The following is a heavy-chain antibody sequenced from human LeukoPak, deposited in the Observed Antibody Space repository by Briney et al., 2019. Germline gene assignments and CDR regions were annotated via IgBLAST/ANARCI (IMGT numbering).Heavy chain of an antibody. CDR3: ARAAGTNPFSRYYYGMDV. J-gene: IGHJ6*02. V-gene: IGHV1-2*04. D-gene: IGHD6-13*01. CDR1: GYTFTGYY. Sequence: ASVKVSCKASGYTFTGYYMHWVRQAPGQGLEWMGWINPNSGGTNYAQKFQGWVTMTRDTSISTAYMELSRLRSDDTAVYYCARAAGTNPFSRYYYGMDVWGQGTTVTVSS. CDR2: INPNSGGT.